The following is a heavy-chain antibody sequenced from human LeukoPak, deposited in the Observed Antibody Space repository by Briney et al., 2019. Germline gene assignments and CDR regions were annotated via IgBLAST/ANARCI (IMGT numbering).Heavy chain of an antibody. CDR2: IWYDGNNK. D-gene: IGHD2-15*01. Sequence: GGSLRLSCAASGFTFSSYGMHWVRQAPGKGLEWVALIWYDGNNKYYADSVKGRFTISRDNSKNTLYLQLNSLRAEDTAAYYCARQHCSGGDCYFFDWGQGTLVTVSS. CDR1: GFTFSSYG. J-gene: IGHJ4*02. CDR3: ARQHCSGGDCYFFD. V-gene: IGHV3-33*01.